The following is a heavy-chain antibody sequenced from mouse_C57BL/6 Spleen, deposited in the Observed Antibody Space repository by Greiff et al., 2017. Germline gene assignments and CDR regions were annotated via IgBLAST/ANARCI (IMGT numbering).Heavy chain of an antibody. CDR2: ISDGGSYT. J-gene: IGHJ3*01. D-gene: IGHD2-3*01. CDR3: ARVDGYYTLFAY. CDR1: GFTFSSYA. Sequence: EVQLVESGGGLVKPGGSLKLSCAASGFTFSSYAMSWVRQTPEKRLEWVATISDGGSYTYYPDNVKGRFTISRDNAKNNLYLQMSHLKSEDTAMYYCARVDGYYTLFAYWGQGTLVTVSA. V-gene: IGHV5-4*01.